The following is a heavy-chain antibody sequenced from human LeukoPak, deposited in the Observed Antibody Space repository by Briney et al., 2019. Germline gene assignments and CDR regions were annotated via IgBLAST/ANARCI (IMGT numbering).Heavy chain of an antibody. CDR1: GGSTSSYY. CDR3: ARSHSGAFDI. J-gene: IGHJ3*02. V-gene: IGHV4-59*01. Sequence: SETLSLTCTVSGGSTSSYYWSWIRQPPGHGLEWIGYIYYSGSTNYNPSLKSRVTISVDTSKNQFSLKLSSVTAADTAVYYCARSHSGAFDIWGQGTMVTVSS. CDR2: IYYSGST.